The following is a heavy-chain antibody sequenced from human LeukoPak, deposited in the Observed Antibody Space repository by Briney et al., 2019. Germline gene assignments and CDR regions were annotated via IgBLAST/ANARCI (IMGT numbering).Heavy chain of an antibody. Sequence: PGGSLRLSCAASGFPFSSYSMNWVRQAPGKGLEWVSYISCSSSTIFYADSVKGRFTISRDNAKNSLYLQMNSLRAEDTAVYYCARARRYSSSSGPVDAFDIWGQGTMVTVSS. CDR1: GFPFSSYS. CDR3: ARARRYSSSSGPVDAFDI. V-gene: IGHV3-48*01. J-gene: IGHJ3*02. D-gene: IGHD6-6*01. CDR2: ISCSSSTI.